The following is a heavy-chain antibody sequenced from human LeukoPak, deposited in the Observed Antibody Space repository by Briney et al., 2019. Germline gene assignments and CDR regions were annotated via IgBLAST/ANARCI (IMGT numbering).Heavy chain of an antibody. CDR2: FDPEDGET. J-gene: IGHJ4*02. D-gene: IGHD6-19*01. Sequence: ASVKVSCKVSGYTLTELSMHWVRQAPGKGLEWMGDFDPEDGETLYAQKLQGRVTMTEDTSTDTAYMELSSLRSEDTAVYYCATLQYGSGWYFDYWGQGTLVTVSS. V-gene: IGHV1-24*01. CDR1: GYTLTELS. CDR3: ATLQYGSGWYFDY.